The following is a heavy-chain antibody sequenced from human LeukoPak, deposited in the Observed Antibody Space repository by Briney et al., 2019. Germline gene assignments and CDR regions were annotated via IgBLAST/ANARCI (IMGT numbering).Heavy chain of an antibody. CDR2: IYSGGST. J-gene: IGHJ4*02. D-gene: IGHD1-1*01. CDR1: GFTVSSNY. CDR3: AKVLGEYNWNYFFDY. V-gene: IGHV3-53*01. Sequence: GGSLRLSCAASGFTVSSNYMSWVRQAPGKGLEWVSVIYSGGSTYYADSVKGRFTISRDNSKNTLYLQMNSLRAEDTAVYYCAKVLGEYNWNYFFDYWGQGTLVTVSS.